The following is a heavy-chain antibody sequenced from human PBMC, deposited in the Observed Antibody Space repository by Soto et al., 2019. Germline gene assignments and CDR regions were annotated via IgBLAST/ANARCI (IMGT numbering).Heavy chain of an antibody. V-gene: IGHV4-34*01. CDR1: GGSFSGYY. CDR3: ARLEGLATISYYFDF. CDR2: INYSGNT. Sequence: PSETLSLTCAVYGGSFSGYYWSWIRQPPGKGLEWIGEINYSGNTNYNPSLQTRVTISLDKSKSQFSLKLNSVTAADSAVYFCARLEGLATISYYFDFWGPGALVTVSS. D-gene: IGHD3-9*01. J-gene: IGHJ4*02.